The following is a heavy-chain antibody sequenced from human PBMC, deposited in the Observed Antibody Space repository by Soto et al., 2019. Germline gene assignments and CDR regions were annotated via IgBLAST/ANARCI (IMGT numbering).Heavy chain of an antibody. CDR3: ARDQNDFWSGTPYYYYGMDV. D-gene: IGHD3-3*01. V-gene: IGHV3-21*01. Sequence: GGSLRLSCAASGFTFSSYSMNWVSQAPGKGLEWVSSISSSSSYIYYADSVKGRFTISRDNAKNSLYLQMNSLRAEDTAVYYCARDQNDFWSGTPYYYYGMDVWGQGTTVTVSS. CDR2: ISSSSSYI. CDR1: GFTFSSYS. J-gene: IGHJ6*02.